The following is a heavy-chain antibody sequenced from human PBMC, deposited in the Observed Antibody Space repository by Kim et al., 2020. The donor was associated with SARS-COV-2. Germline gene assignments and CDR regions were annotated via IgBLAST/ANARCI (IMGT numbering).Heavy chain of an antibody. CDR1: GFTFSSDG. J-gene: IGHJ6*02. CDR3: AKDQESSSWYYYYGMDV. D-gene: IGHD6-13*01. V-gene: IGHV3-30*18. CDR2: ISYDGSNK. Sequence: GGSLRLSCAASGFTFSSDGMHWVRQAPGKGLEWVAVISYDGSNKYYADSVKGRFTISRDNSKNTLYLQMNSLRAEDTAVYYCAKDQESSSWYYYYGMDVWGQGTTVTVSS.